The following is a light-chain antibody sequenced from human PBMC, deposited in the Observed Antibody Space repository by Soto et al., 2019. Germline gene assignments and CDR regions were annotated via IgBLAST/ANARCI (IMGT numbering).Light chain of an antibody. V-gene: IGKV3-11*01. CDR1: QSVGRD. J-gene: IGKJ4*01. CDR3: QHHNHWLALT. Sequence: DILLTQSPSTLSLSLGDTATLTCRASQSVGRDVGWYQQKPGQAPRLLIYDATTLDSGIPSRFSGSRSGTEFTLTISSLEPEDFAVYYCQHHNHWLALTFGGGTKVEVK. CDR2: DAT.